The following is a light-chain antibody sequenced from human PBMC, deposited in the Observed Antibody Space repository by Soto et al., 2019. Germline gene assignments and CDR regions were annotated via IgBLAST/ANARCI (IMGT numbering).Light chain of an antibody. CDR2: ANS. CDR1: SSSIGAGYD. J-gene: IGLJ1*01. V-gene: IGLV1-40*01. CDR3: HSYESSLYGYA. Sequence: QSVLTQPPSVSGAPGQRVTIACAGSSSSIGAGYDVHWYQQLPGAAPKLLIYANSNRPSGVPDRFSGSKSGTSASLAITGLQAEDEAAYYSHSYESSLYGYAFGYGTKVTVL.